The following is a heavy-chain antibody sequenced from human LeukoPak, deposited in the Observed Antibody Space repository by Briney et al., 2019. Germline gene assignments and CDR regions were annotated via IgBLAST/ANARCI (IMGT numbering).Heavy chain of an antibody. V-gene: IGHV4-34*01. CDR1: GGSFSGYY. CDR2: INHSGST. D-gene: IGHD3-10*01. Sequence: SETLSLTCAVYGGSFSGYYWSWLRQPPGKGVEWIGEINHSGSTNYNPSLTSRVTISVDKSKNQCSLTLSCVAAGDAAVYYCARGSRSRVRGVIGVSGFDYWGQGTLVTVSS. J-gene: IGHJ4*02. CDR3: ARGSRSRVRGVIGVSGFDY.